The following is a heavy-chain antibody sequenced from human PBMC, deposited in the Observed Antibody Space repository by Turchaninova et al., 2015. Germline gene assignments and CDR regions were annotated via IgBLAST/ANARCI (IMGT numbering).Heavy chain of an antibody. D-gene: IGHD6-13*01. CDR1: GFTFDDFG. CDR2: ISWDGGST. J-gene: IGHJ4*02. Sequence: EVQLVESGGVMVQHGGSRRPLCVASGFTFDDFGMRWVRPPPGKGLEWVSLISWDGGSTYYANTVKGRFTISRDNSKNSLYLQMNSLRSEDTAFYYCARDILAYALPAAGHFDYWGQGTLVTVSS. CDR3: ARDILAYALPAAGHFDY. V-gene: IGHV3-43D*04.